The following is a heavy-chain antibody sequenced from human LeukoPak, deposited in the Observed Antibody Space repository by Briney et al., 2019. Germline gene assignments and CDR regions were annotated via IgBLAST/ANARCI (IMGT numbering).Heavy chain of an antibody. CDR3: GRHRYYYDTNGYSFDL. CDR2: IYHSGST. Sequence: SETLSLTCAVSGYSISSGYYWGWVRQPPGRGLEWIASIYHSGSTYHNPSLKSRVTISVDTSKNQFSLKLNSVTATDTAVYYCGRHRYYYDTNGYSFDLWGRGTLVTVSS. V-gene: IGHV4-38-2*01. D-gene: IGHD3-22*01. CDR1: GYSISSGYY. J-gene: IGHJ2*01.